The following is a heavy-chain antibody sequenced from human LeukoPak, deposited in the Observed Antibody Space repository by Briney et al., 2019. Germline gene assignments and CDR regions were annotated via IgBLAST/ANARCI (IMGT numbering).Heavy chain of an antibody. CDR1: GYTFTSYD. J-gene: IGHJ4*02. CDR2: MNPNSGNT. V-gene: IGHV1-18*01. Sequence: GASVKVSCKASGYTFTSYDINWVRQATGQGLEWMGWMNPNSGNTNYAQKLQGRVTMTTDTSTSTAYMELRSLRSDDTAVYYCARDLKFRIAAAGHGYWGQGTLVTVSS. D-gene: IGHD6-13*01. CDR3: ARDLKFRIAAAGHGY.